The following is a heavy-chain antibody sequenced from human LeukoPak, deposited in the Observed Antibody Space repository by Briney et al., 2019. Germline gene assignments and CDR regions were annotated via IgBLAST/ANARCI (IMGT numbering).Heavy chain of an antibody. D-gene: IGHD6-19*01. CDR3: SNGRTSSGTLQHDY. CDR2: ISSGSSTI. Sequence: PGGSLRLSCAASGFTFSDYYMSWIRQAPGKGLEWVSYISSGSSTIYYGDSVKGRFTISRDNARNSLYLQMNSLRAEDTALYYCSNGRTSSGTLQHDYWGQGTLVTVSS. J-gene: IGHJ4*02. CDR1: GFTFSDYY. V-gene: IGHV3-11*01.